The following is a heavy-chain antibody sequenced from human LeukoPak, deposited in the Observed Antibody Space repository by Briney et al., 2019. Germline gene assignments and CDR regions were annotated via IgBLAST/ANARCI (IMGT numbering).Heavy chain of an antibody. V-gene: IGHV3-30-3*01. CDR2: ISYDGSNK. CDR1: GFIFSSYA. CDR3: ARGTIAARPFGFDY. J-gene: IGHJ4*02. Sequence: PGGSLRFSCAASGFIFSSYAMHWVRQAPGKGLEWVAVISYDGSNKYYADSVKGRFTISRDNSKNTLYLQMNSLRPEDTAVYYCARGTIAARPFGFDYWGQGTLVTVSS. D-gene: IGHD6-6*01.